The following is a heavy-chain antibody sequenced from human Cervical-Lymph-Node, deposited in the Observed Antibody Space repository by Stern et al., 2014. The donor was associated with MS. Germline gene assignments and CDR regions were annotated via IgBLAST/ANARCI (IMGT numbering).Heavy chain of an antibody. Sequence: VQLVESGPEVKRPGASLKISCQASGYTFTSYWIGWVRQMPGKGLEWIAMIFPGGCYIRCCPFFQGQVTSTANKSSSAPYLQWNNLKASDTAIYYCARQRYFDYWGQGTLVTVSS. CDR2: IFPGGCYI. CDR3: ARQRYFDY. V-gene: IGHV5-51*01. J-gene: IGHJ4*02. CDR1: GYTFTSYW.